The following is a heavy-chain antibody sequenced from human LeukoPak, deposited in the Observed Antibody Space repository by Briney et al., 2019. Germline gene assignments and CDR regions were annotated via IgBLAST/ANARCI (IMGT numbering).Heavy chain of an antibody. D-gene: IGHD3-16*01. V-gene: IGHV1-24*01. J-gene: IGHJ6*02. Sequence: GASVKVSCKVSGYTLTELSMHWVRQAPGKGLEWMGGFDPEDGETIYAQKFQGRVTMTEDTSTDTAYMELSSLRSEDTAVYYCATDHYVYSYYYYGMDVWGQGTTVTVSS. CDR2: FDPEDGET. CDR1: GYTLTELS. CDR3: ATDHYVYSYYYYGMDV.